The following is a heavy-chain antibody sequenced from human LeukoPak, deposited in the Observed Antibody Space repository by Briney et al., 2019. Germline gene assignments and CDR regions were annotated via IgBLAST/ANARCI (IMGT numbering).Heavy chain of an antibody. D-gene: IGHD3-10*01. V-gene: IGHV1-2*02. Sequence: GASAKVSCKASGYTFTGYYIHWVRQAPGQGLEWMGWINPNSGGTNYAQKFQGRVTMTRDTSTRTAYMELSRLRSDDTAMYYCARYYIEGRCFDYWGQGTLVTVSS. CDR3: ARYYIEGRCFDY. CDR1: GYTFTGYY. CDR2: INPNSGGT. J-gene: IGHJ4*02.